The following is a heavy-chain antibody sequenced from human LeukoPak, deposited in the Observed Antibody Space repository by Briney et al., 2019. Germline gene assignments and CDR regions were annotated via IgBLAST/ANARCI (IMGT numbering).Heavy chain of an antibody. Sequence: GGSLRLSCAASGFTFSSYAIHWVRQAPGKGLEWVAVISSDGREKYYADSVKGRFTISRDNSMNTLYVQMSSLRAEDTAVYYCAKDLSVRKGSFDYWGQGTLVTVSS. D-gene: IGHD2/OR15-2a*01. CDR1: GFTFSSYA. J-gene: IGHJ4*02. CDR2: ISSDGREK. CDR3: AKDLSVRKGSFDY. V-gene: IGHV3-30*18.